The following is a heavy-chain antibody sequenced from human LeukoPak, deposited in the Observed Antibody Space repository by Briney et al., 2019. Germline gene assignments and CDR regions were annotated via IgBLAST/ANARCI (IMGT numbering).Heavy chain of an antibody. J-gene: IGHJ6*03. V-gene: IGHV1-2*02. CDR3: ARGGASSSWVYHYYYMDV. CDR1: GYTFSTYD. Sequence: ASVKVSCKASGYTFSTYDINWVRQATGQGLEWMGWINPNSGGTNYAQKFQGRVTMTRDTSISTAYMELSRLRSDDTAVYYCARGGASSSWVYHYYYMDVWGKGTTVTVSS. CDR2: INPNSGGT. D-gene: IGHD6-13*01.